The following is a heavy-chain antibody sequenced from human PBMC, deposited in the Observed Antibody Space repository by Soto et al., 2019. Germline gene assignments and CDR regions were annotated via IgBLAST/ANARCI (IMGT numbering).Heavy chain of an antibody. CDR1: GGSISSYY. V-gene: IGHV4-59*08. Sequence: SETLSLTCTVSGGSISSYYWSWIRQPPGKGLEWIGYIYYSGSTNYNPSLKSRVTISVDTSKNQLSLKLSSVTAADTAVYYCARLLGSGWYRNYFDYWGQGTLVTVSS. CDR2: IYYSGST. J-gene: IGHJ4*02. D-gene: IGHD6-19*01. CDR3: ARLLGSGWYRNYFDY.